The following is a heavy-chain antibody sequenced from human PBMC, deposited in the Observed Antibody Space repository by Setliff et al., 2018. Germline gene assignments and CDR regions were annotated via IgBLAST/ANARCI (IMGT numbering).Heavy chain of an antibody. D-gene: IGHD3-22*01. CDR1: GGTFRTDG. CDR2: IIPVFRTA. J-gene: IGHJ4*02. CDR3: ARDTRDKYDSSGYYLSLDS. Sequence: SVKVSCKAPGGTFRTDGFSWVRQAPGQGLEWMGRIIPVFRTANYAQKFRGRVTITADEVARTAYMELSTLRSEDTAVYYCARDTRDKYDSSGYYLSLDSWGQGSLVTVSS. V-gene: IGHV1-69*13.